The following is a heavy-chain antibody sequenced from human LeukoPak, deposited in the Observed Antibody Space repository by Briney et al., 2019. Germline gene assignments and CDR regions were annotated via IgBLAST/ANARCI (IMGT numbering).Heavy chain of an antibody. CDR1: GFTFSSYA. J-gene: IGHJ5*02. CDR2: ISSSGSTI. CDR3: ARNSARQWLRGWFDP. V-gene: IGHV3-48*04. Sequence: PGGSLRLSCAASGFTFSSYAMSWVRQAPGKGLEWVSVISSSGSTIYYADSVKGRFTISRDNAKNSLYLQMNSLRAEDTAVYYCARNSARQWLRGWFDPWGQGTLVTVSS. D-gene: IGHD6-19*01.